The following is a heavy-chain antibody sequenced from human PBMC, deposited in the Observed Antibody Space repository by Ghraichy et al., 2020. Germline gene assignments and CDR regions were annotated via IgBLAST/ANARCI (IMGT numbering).Heavy chain of an antibody. D-gene: IGHD3-16*02. Sequence: GGSLRLSCAASGFTFSSYWMSWVRQAPGKGLEWVANIKQDGSEKYYVDSVKGRFTISRDNAKNSLYLQMNSLRAEDTAVYYCARDRYDYIWGSYRFVYWGQGTLVTVSS. CDR1: GFTFSSYW. V-gene: IGHV3-7*01. CDR2: IKQDGSEK. J-gene: IGHJ4*02. CDR3: ARDRYDYIWGSYRFVY.